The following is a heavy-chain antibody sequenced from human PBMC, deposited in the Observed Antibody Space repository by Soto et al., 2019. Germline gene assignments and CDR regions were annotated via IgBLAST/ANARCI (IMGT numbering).Heavy chain of an antibody. CDR3: AHRVLRTVFGLVTTTAIYCDC. J-gene: IGHJ4*02. CDR1: GFSLTTSGVG. CDR2: IYWDDDK. D-gene: IGHD3-3*01. Sequence: QITLNESGPTVVRPTETLTLTCRFSGFSLTTSGVGVGWIRQSPGKAPEWLALIYWDDDKRYSASLKSTLTITKDTSKNQVVLTVSDLDPTDTATYYCAHRVLRTVFGLVTTTAIYCDCWGQGTPVAVSS. V-gene: IGHV2-5*02.